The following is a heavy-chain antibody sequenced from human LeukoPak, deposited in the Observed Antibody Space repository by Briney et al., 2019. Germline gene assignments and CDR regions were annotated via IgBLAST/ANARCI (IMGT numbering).Heavy chain of an antibody. Sequence: GGSLRLSCTASGFTFSGYAIHWVRQAPGEGLEYVSGISSNGGRTYYANSVKGRFTISRDNSKNTPYLQMGSLRAEDMAVYYCARGTSKIRGVSTDNWFDPWGQGTLVTVSS. J-gene: IGHJ5*02. D-gene: IGHD3-10*01. CDR3: ARGTSKIRGVSTDNWFDP. CDR1: GFTFSGYA. V-gene: IGHV3-64*01. CDR2: ISSNGGRT.